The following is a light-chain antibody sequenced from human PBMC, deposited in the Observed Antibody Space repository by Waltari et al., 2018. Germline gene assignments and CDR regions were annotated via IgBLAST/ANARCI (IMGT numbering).Light chain of an antibody. CDR1: SSNPGGNY. V-gene: IGLV1-47*01. CDR2: TNN. Sequence: QSVLTQPPSASETPGPRVIISCSGSSSNPGGNYLSWYQQLPGTAPKLLIYTNNQRPSGVPDRFSASKSGTSASLAISGLRSEDEAVYYCASWDDSHYVFGTGTQVTVL. CDR3: ASWDDSHYV. J-gene: IGLJ1*01.